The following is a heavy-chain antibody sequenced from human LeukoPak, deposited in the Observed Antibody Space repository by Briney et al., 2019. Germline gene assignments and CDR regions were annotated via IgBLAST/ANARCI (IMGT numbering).Heavy chain of an antibody. Sequence: GASVKVSCKASGYTFTSYDINWVRQATGQGLEWMGWISAYNGNTNYAQKLQGRVTMATDTSTSTAYMELRSLRSDDTAVYYCAKENTAMVTTSWFDPWGQGTLVTVSS. CDR1: GYTFTSYD. CDR2: ISAYNGNT. CDR3: AKENTAMVTTSWFDP. V-gene: IGHV1-18*01. D-gene: IGHD5-18*01. J-gene: IGHJ5*02.